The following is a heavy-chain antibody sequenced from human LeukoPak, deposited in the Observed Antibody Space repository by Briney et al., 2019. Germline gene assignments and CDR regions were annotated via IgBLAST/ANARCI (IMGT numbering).Heavy chain of an antibody. Sequence: PGGSLRLSCAASGLTFSSYAMSWVRQAPGKGLEWVSAISGSGGSTYYADSVKGRFTISRDNSKNTLYLQMNSLRAEDTAVYYCANWEYYYDSSGYHFDYWGQGTLVTVSS. J-gene: IGHJ4*02. CDR3: ANWEYYYDSSGYHFDY. CDR1: GLTFSSYA. CDR2: ISGSGGST. D-gene: IGHD3-22*01. V-gene: IGHV3-23*01.